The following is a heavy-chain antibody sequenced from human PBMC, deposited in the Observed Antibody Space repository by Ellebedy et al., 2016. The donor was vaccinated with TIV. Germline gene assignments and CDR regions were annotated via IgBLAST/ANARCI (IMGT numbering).Heavy chain of an antibody. J-gene: IGHJ4*02. V-gene: IGHV4-34*01. Sequence: MPSEILSLTCAVYGGSFSGYYWSWIRQPPGKGLEWIGEINHSGSTNYNPSLKSRVTISVDTSKNQFSLKLSSVTAADTAVYYCARSYNSGGYFDYWGQGTLVTVSS. CDR2: INHSGST. CDR1: GGSFSGYY. D-gene: IGHD1-1*01. CDR3: ARSYNSGGYFDY.